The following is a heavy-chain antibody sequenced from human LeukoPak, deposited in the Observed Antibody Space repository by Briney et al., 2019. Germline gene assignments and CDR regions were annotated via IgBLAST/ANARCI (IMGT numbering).Heavy chain of an antibody. CDR2: INHSGST. V-gene: IGHV4-34*01. J-gene: IGHJ4*02. D-gene: IGHD3-10*01. Sequence: PSETLSLTCAVYGGSFSGYYWSWIRQPPGKGLEWIGEINHSGSTNYNPSLKSRVTISVDTSKNQFSLKLSSVTAADTAVYYCARVRVYYGSGSYYRPFDYWSQGTLVSVSS. CDR1: GGSFSGYY. CDR3: ARVRVYYGSGSYYRPFDY.